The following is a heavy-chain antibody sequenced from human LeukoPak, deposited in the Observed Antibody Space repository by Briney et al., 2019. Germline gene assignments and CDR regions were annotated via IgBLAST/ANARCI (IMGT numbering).Heavy chain of an antibody. CDR2: INHSGST. V-gene: IGHV4-34*01. Sequence: SETLSLTCAVYGGSFSGYYWSWIRQPPGKGLEWIGEINHSGSTNYNPSLKSRVTISVDTSKNQFSLKLSSVTAADTAVYYCARGTTHPQEAVIFGVVIGDHFDYWGQGTLVTVSS. J-gene: IGHJ4*02. CDR1: GGSFSGYY. CDR3: ARGTTHPQEAVIFGVVIGDHFDY. D-gene: IGHD3-3*01.